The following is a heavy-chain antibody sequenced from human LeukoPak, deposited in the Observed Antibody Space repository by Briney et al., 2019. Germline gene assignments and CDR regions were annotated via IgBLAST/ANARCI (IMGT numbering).Heavy chain of an antibody. CDR1: GFPFDDYG. Sequence: GGSLRLSCAASGFPFDDYGMSWVRLAPGKGLEWVSGVSWNGAYTEYADSVRSRFTISRDNAKKSLYLQMNSLRVDDTALYYCARRKGPYGSGTYYDSWGQGTLVSVSS. CDR2: VSWNGAYT. CDR3: ARRKGPYGSGTYYDS. V-gene: IGHV3-20*04. D-gene: IGHD3-10*01. J-gene: IGHJ4*02.